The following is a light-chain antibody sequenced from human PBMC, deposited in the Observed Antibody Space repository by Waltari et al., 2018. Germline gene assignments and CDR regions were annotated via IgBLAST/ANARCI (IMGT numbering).Light chain of an antibody. Sequence: EIVLTQSPATLSLSPGDTATLSCRASQSVGSYLAWYQQKPGQPPMLLIYDASNRATGVPARFRASGSGTDFTLTISSLEAEDFAVYFCQQRSNWTPHTFGQGARLEIK. CDR2: DAS. J-gene: IGKJ2*01. V-gene: IGKV3-11*01. CDR3: QQRSNWTPHT. CDR1: QSVGSY.